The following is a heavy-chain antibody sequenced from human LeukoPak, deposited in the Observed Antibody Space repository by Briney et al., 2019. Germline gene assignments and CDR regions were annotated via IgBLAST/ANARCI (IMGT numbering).Heavy chain of an antibody. CDR1: GYTFTSYG. V-gene: IGHV1-18*01. J-gene: IGHJ6*02. CDR3: ARDYGGSYDYYYYGMDV. D-gene: IGHD1-26*01. Sequence: ASVKVSCKASGYTFTSYGISWVRQAPGQGLEWMGWISAYNGNTNYAQKLQGRVTMTTDTSTSTAYMELRSLRSDDTAVYHCARDYGGSYDYYYYGMDVWGQGTTVTVSS. CDR2: ISAYNGNT.